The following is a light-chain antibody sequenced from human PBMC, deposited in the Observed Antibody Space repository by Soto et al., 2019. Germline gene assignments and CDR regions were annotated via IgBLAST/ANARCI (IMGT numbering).Light chain of an antibody. J-gene: IGKJ1*01. CDR2: GAS. V-gene: IGKV3-15*01. CDR3: QQYNSYSWT. Sequence: EIVMTQSPATLSVPPGERATLSCRASQSVSTNFAWYQQRPGQAPRLLFYGASIRATAVPARFTASGSGTEFTLPISSLQSEDFAVYYCQQYNSYSWTFGQGTKVDIK. CDR1: QSVSTN.